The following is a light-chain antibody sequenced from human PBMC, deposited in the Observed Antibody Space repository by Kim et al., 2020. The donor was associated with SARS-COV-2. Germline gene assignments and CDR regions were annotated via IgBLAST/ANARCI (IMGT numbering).Light chain of an antibody. J-gene: IGKJ2*01. CDR1: QSVSSRY. V-gene: IGKV3-20*01. Sequence: IVLTQSPGTLSLSPGERATLSCRASQSVSSRYLAWYQQKPGQAPRLLIYGASSRPTGIPDRFSGSGSGTDFTLTISRLEPEDFAVYYCQQYDNSPRVYTFDQGTKLEI. CDR2: GAS. CDR3: QQYDNSPRVYT.